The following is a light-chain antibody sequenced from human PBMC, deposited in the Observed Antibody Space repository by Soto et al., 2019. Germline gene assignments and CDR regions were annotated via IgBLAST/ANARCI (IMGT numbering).Light chain of an antibody. CDR2: GNS. V-gene: IGLV1-40*01. Sequence: QSVLTQPPSVSGAPGQRVTISCTGSSSNIGAGFDVHWYQQLPGTAPKLLIYGNSNRPSGVPDRFSGSKSGTLASLAITGVQAEDEADYYCQSSDSSLSGPRVFGGGTELTVL. CDR3: QSSDSSLSGPRV. J-gene: IGLJ2*01. CDR1: SSNIGAGFD.